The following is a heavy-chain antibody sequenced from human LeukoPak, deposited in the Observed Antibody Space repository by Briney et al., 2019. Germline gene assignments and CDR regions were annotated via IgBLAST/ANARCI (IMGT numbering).Heavy chain of an antibody. CDR3: ARPPYSSSPTYYYYYYYMDV. J-gene: IGHJ6*03. CDR1: GFTFSSYW. D-gene: IGHD6-6*01. V-gene: IGHV3-7*01. Sequence: PGGSLRPSCAASGFTFSSYWMSWVRQAPGKGLEWVANIKQDGSEKYYVNSVKGRFTISRDNAKNSLYLQMNSLRAEDTAVYYCARPPYSSSPTYYYYYYYMDVWGKGTTVTVSS. CDR2: IKQDGSEK.